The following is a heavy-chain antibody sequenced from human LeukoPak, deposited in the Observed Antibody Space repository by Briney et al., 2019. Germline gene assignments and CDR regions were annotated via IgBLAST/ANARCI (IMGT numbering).Heavy chain of an antibody. CDR1: GLTFSNCR. D-gene: IGHD3/OR15-3a*01. CDR2: IKENGTET. CDR3: ARDEFGPLAF. J-gene: IGHJ4*02. V-gene: IGHV3-7*05. Sequence: GGSLRLSCVVSGLTFSNCRMTWVRQAPGRGLEWVANIKENGTETSYVGSVKGRFTISRDNAKNSLYLQMNSLRAEDTALYYCARDEFGPLAFWGRGTLVTVSS.